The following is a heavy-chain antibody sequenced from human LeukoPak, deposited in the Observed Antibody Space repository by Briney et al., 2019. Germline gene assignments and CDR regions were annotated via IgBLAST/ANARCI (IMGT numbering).Heavy chain of an antibody. V-gene: IGHV3-23*01. D-gene: IGHD2-15*01. CDR1: GFTFSSYA. CDR3: AKRPLGYCSGDSCYFDY. CDR2: ISGSGGST. J-gene: IGHJ4*02. Sequence: GGSLRLSCAASGFTFSSYAMSWVRQAPGKGLEWVSAISGSGGSTYYADSVKGRFTISRDNSKNTLYLQMNSLRAEDTAVYYCAKRPLGYCSGDSCYFDYWGQGTQVTVSS.